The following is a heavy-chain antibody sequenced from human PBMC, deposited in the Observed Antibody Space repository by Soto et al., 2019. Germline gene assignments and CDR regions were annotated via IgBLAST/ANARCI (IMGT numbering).Heavy chain of an antibody. D-gene: IGHD2-8*02. CDR2: INGGSGDT. V-gene: IGHV1-3*01. CDR1: GYNFTLYA. J-gene: IGHJ4*02. Sequence: QVHLVQSGAEVKKPGASVKVSCKPSGYNFTLYAVHWVRQAPGQRLEWMGWINGGSGDTKYSQKFQGRVTFTRDTSASTAYMELTSLRSEDTAVFYCARVERCTGASCYGPYFDHWGQGTLVTVSS. CDR3: ARVERCTGASCYGPYFDH.